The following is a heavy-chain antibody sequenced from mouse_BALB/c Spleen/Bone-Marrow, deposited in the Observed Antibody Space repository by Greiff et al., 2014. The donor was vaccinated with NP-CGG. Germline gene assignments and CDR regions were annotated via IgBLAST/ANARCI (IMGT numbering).Heavy chain of an antibody. J-gene: IGHJ3*01. D-gene: IGHD2-2*01. CDR1: GYAFTNYL. Sequence: QVQLQQSGAELVRPGTSVKVSCKASGYAFTNYLIEWVKQRPGQGLEWIGVIDPGSGSSNYNENFKGKATLTADRSSSTAYMLLSSLTSYDSAVYFCARSRGYDVGPFAFWGQGTLVTVSA. V-gene: IGHV1-54*01. CDR3: ARSRGYDVGPFAF. CDR2: IDPGSGSS.